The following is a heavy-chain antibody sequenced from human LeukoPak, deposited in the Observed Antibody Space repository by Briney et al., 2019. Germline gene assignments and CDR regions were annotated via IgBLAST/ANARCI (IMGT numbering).Heavy chain of an antibody. CDR2: ISYDGSNK. CDR1: GFTFSSYG. Sequence: PGGSLRLSCAASGFTFSSYGMLWVRQAPGKGLEWVAVISYDGSNKYYADSVKGRFTISRDNSKNTLYLQMNSLRAEDTAVYYCAKATSIAVAVPFDYWGQGTLVTVSS. D-gene: IGHD6-19*01. CDR3: AKATSIAVAVPFDY. V-gene: IGHV3-30*18. J-gene: IGHJ4*02.